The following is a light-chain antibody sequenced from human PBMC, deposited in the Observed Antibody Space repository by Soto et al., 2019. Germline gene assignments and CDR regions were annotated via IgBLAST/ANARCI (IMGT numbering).Light chain of an antibody. V-gene: IGKV1-39*01. J-gene: IGKJ1*01. CDR3: QQSYSSPRT. CDR1: QSISNH. Sequence: DIQMTQSPSSLSASVEDRVIITCRASQSISNHLNWYQQKPGKAPKLLIFAASSLQSGVPSRFSGSRSGTDVTLTISCLQPEDSATYYCQQSYSSPRTFGQVTKVDIK. CDR2: AAS.